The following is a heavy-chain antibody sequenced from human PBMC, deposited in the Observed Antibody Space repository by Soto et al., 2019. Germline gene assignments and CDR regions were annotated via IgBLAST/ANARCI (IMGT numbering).Heavy chain of an antibody. CDR1: GFTFRNYG. J-gene: IGHJ3*01. V-gene: IGHV3-48*01. CDR3: ARDQLYYNDISGRPLNAFDV. CDR2: IGIGSSTT. D-gene: IGHD3-22*01. Sequence: GGSLRLSCAASGFTFRNYGMNWVRQAPGKGLEWVSYIGIGSSTTYYADSVKGRFTISRDNAKNSLYLQMNSLKAEDTAVYYCARDQLYYNDISGRPLNAFDVWGQGTMVTVSS.